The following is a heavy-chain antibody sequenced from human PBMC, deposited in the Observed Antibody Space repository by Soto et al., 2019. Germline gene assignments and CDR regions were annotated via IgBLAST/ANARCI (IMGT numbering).Heavy chain of an antibody. CDR1: GFTFTSYA. Sequence: SGFTFTSYAMNWVRLAPGKVLEWVSAIRGTGYNTYYADSVKGRFTISRDNTKNTLYLQMNSLRAEDTAVYYCAKAGFSSSWSPTYFDYWGQGTRVTV. CDR3: AKAGFSSSWSPTYFDY. V-gene: IGHV3-23*01. D-gene: IGHD6-13*01. J-gene: IGHJ4*02. CDR2: IRGTGYNT.